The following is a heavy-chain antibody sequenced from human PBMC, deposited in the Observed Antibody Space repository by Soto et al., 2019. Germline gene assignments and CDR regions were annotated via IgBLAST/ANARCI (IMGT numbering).Heavy chain of an antibody. Sequence: QVQLQESGPGLVKPSQTLSLTCTVSGGTIDSGAYYWSWIRQHPGKGLEWIGYIYYSGNTFYNPSLRSRVTISLGTSKNQFSLKMGSVTAADTAVYYCAGGTHPPSDSYIRPYFAYWGQGTLVPVSS. CDR2: IYYSGNT. CDR3: AGGTHPPSDSYIRPYFAY. J-gene: IGHJ4*02. D-gene: IGHD2-21*01. CDR1: GGTIDSGAYY. V-gene: IGHV4-31*02.